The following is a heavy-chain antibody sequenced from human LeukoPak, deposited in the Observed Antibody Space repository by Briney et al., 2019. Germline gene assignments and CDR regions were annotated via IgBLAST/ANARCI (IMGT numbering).Heavy chain of an antibody. V-gene: IGHV3-53*01. CDR3: ARAIQFGGYFGY. CDR1: GFTVSRDY. CDR2: IYGGGTT. Sequence: PGGSLRLSCAASGFTVSRDYMSWVRQAPGKGLEWVSVIYGGGTTHYADSVRGRFTISRDNSKNTLYLQMNSLRADDTAVYYCARAIQFGGYFGYWGQGTLVTVSS. D-gene: IGHD2-15*01. J-gene: IGHJ4*02.